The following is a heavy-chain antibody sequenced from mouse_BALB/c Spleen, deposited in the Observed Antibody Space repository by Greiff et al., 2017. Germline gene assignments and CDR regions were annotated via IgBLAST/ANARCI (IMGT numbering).Heavy chain of an antibody. D-gene: IGHD1-2*01. CDR2: ISSGGSYT. V-gene: IGHV5-9-3*01. J-gene: IGHJ2*01. Sequence: EVQRVESGGGLVKPGGSLKLSCAASGFTFSSYAMSWVRQTPEKRLEWVATISSGGSYTYYPDSVKGRFTISRDNAKNTLYLQMSSLRSEDTAMYYCARGFHYYGFDYWGQGTTLTVSS. CDR3: ARGFHYYGFDY. CDR1: GFTFSSYA.